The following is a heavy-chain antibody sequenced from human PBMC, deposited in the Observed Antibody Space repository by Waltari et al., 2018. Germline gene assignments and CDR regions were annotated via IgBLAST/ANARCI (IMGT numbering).Heavy chain of an antibody. J-gene: IGHJ4*02. CDR1: GFTFSSYA. CDR2: ISGSGGST. Sequence: RLSCAASGFTFSSYAMSWVRQAPGKGLEWVSAISGSGGSTYYADSVKGRFTISRDNSKNTLYLQMNSLRAEDTAVYYCAKGMIVVVPAASFDYWGQGTLVTVSS. V-gene: IGHV3-23*01. D-gene: IGHD2-2*01. CDR3: AKGMIVVVPAASFDY.